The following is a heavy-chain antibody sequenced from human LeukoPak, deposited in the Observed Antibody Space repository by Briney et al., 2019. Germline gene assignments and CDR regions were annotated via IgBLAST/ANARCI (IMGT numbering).Heavy chain of an antibody. D-gene: IGHD3-22*01. Sequence: GRSLRLSCAASGFTFDDYSMHWVRQAPGKGLEWVAGISWHSRSIGYADSVKGRFTISRDNAKNSVSLQMNSLRTEDTALYYCTKDLSSQWFTDIRHYGMNVWGQGTTVAVSS. CDR2: ISWHSRSI. CDR3: TKDLSSQWFTDIRHYGMNV. J-gene: IGHJ6*02. CDR1: GFTFDDYS. V-gene: IGHV3-9*01.